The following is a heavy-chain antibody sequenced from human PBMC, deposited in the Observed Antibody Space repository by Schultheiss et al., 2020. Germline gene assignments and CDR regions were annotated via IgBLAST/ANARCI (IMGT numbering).Heavy chain of an antibody. V-gene: IGHV4-59*12. J-gene: IGHJ6*02. D-gene: IGHD7-27*01. Sequence: SETLSLTYTVSDGSIARYYWSWIRQHPGKGLEWIGYIYYSGSTYYNPSLKSRVTISVDTSKNQFSLKLSSVTAADTAVYYCARAWDYYYYGMDVWGQGTTVTVSS. CDR1: DGSIARYY. CDR3: ARAWDYYYYGMDV. CDR2: IYYSGST.